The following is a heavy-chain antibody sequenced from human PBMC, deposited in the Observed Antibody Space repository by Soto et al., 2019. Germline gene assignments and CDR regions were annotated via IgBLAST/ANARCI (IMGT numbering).Heavy chain of an antibody. J-gene: IGHJ6*03. CDR1: GFTFASSA. V-gene: IGHV1-58*02. CDR2: IVVGSGNK. D-gene: IGHD2-2*01. CDR3: AAEPGRHCSCTSCWEGYMDV. Sequence: SVKVSCKASGFTFASSAMQWVRQARGQRIERIGWIVVGSGNKNYAKKFQDRVTITRDMSTSIDYMELSSLRSEDTAVYYCAAEPGRHCSCTSCWEGYMDVWGKGTTVTVSS.